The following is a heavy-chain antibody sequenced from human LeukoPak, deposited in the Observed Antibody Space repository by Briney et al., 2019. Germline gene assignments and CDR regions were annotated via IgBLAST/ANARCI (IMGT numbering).Heavy chain of an antibody. V-gene: IGHV4-4*07. CDR3: ASYGSGSSTTHNWFDP. CDR2: IYTSGST. CDR1: GGSISNYH. J-gene: IGHJ5*02. Sequence: SETLSLTCTVSGGSISNYHWSWIRQPVGKGLEWIERIYTSGSTNYDPSLKSRVTMSVDTSKNQFSLKLSSVTAADTAVYYCASYGSGSSTTHNWFDPWGQGTLVTVSS. D-gene: IGHD3-10*01.